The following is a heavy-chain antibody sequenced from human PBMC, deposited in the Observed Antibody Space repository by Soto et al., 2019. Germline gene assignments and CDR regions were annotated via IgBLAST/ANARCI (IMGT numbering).Heavy chain of an antibody. CDR1: GGSISSYY. D-gene: IGHD5-18*01. CDR2: IYYSGST. J-gene: IGHJ4*02. CDR3: ARDGVRKRGYSYGESKCDY. V-gene: IGHV4-59*12. Sequence: PSETLSLTCTVSGGSISSYYWSWIRQPPGKGLEWIGYIYYSGSTNYNPSLKSRVTISVDTSKNQFSLKLSSVTAADTAVYYCARDGVRKRGYSYGESKCDYWGQGTLVTVSS.